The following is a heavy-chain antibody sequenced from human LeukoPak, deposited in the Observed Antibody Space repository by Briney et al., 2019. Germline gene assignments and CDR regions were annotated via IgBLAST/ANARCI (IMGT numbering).Heavy chain of an antibody. CDR3: ARDHSTYCGGDCFDTPLDY. D-gene: IGHD2-21*02. Sequence: GGSLRLSCAASGFTFSSYAMHWVRQAPGKGLEWVAVISYDGSNKYYEDSVKGRFTISRDNSKNTLYLQMNSLRAEDTAVYYCARDHSTYCGGDCFDTPLDYWGQGTLVTVSS. V-gene: IGHV3-30*04. CDR2: ISYDGSNK. J-gene: IGHJ4*02. CDR1: GFTFSSYA.